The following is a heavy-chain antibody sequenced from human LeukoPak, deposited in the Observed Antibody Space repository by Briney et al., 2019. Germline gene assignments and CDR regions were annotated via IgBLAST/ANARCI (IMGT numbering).Heavy chain of an antibody. V-gene: IGHV3-23*01. J-gene: IGHJ5*02. CDR3: ARGKEVPAATIYGDWFDP. CDR2: ISGSGGST. Sequence: EPGGSLRLSCAASGFTFSRYAMSWVRQAPGKGLEWVSAISGSGGSTYYADSVKGRFTISRDNAKNSLYLQMNSLRAEDTAVYYCARGKEVPAATIYGDWFDPWGQGTLVTVSS. D-gene: IGHD2-2*01. CDR1: GFTFSRYA.